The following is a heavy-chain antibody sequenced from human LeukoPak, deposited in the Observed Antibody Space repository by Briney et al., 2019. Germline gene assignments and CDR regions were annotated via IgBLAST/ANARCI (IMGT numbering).Heavy chain of an antibody. D-gene: IGHD2-2*01. CDR2: IYHSGST. CDR1: GGSISSGGYS. Sequence: SRTLSLTCAVSGGSISSGGYSWSWIRQPPGKGLEWIGYIYHSGSTYYNPSLKSRVTISVDRSKNQFSLKLSSVTAADTAVYYCARVVPAAIFDYWGQGTLVTVSS. J-gene: IGHJ4*02. CDR3: ARVVPAAIFDY. V-gene: IGHV4-30-2*01.